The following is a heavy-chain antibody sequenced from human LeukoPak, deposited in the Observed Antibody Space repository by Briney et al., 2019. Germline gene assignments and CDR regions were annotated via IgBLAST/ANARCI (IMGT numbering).Heavy chain of an antibody. D-gene: IGHD3-9*01. J-gene: IGHJ5*01. Sequence: GGSLRLSCVASGFTFSRFAMHWVRQAPGKGPEWVSLISSDATNKYYADSVKGRFTISRDNSWNTLYLQMNSLRAEDTAVYYCAKLGQIRHFDFVNWFDSRGQGTLVIVSS. CDR1: GFTFSRFA. CDR2: ISSDATNK. V-gene: IGHV3-30*18. CDR3: AKLGQIRHFDFVNWFDS.